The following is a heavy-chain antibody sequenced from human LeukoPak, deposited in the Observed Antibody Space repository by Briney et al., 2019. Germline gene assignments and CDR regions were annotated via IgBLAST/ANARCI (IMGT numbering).Heavy chain of an antibody. CDR2: INPSGGST. V-gene: IGHV1-46*01. CDR1: GYTFTSYY. Sequence: ASVKVSCTASGYTFTSYYMHWVRQAPGQGLEWMGIINPSGGSTSYAQKFQGRVTMTRDTSTSTVYMELSSLRSEDTAVYYCARANGLPDYSNYGYNGGPMGYWGQGTLVTVSS. CDR3: ARANGLPDYSNYGYNGGPMGY. D-gene: IGHD4-11*01. J-gene: IGHJ4*02.